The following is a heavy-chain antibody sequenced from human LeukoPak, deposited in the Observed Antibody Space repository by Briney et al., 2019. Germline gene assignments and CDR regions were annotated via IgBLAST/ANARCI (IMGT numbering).Heavy chain of an antibody. CDR3: ARGVTAASSSPFDY. J-gene: IGHJ4*02. CDR1: GFTFSSYW. CDR2: INTDGSST. Sequence: QAGGSLRLSCAASGFTFSSYWMHWVRQAPGKGLVWVSRINTDGSSTSYADSVKGRFTISRDNSKSTLYLQMNSLRAEDTAVYYCARGVTAASSSPFDYWGQGTLVTVSS. D-gene: IGHD2-21*02. V-gene: IGHV3-74*01.